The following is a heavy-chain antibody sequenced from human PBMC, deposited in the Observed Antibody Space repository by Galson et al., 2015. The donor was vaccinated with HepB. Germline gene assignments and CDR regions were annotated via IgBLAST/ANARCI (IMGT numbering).Heavy chain of an antibody. Sequence: SLRLSCAASGFTFSNYGMHWVRQAPGKGLEWVAVISYDVSNKYYADSVKGRFTILRDNSKNTLYLQMNSLRAEDTAVYYCAKDPRIVGAPLGAFDIWGQGTMVTVSS. CDR1: GFTFSNYG. V-gene: IGHV3-30*18. CDR2: ISYDVSNK. J-gene: IGHJ3*02. D-gene: IGHD1-26*01. CDR3: AKDPRIVGAPLGAFDI.